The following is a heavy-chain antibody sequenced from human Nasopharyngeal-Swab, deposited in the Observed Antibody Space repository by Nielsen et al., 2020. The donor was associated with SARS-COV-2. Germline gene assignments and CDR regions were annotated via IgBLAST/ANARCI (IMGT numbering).Heavy chain of an antibody. CDR3: ARSITISDYMDV. Sequence: KVSCKGSGYNFINYWIGWVRQMPGKGLEWMGIIYPGDSDARYSPSFQGQVTMSVDKSINTAYLQWSSLKASDTAMYYCARSITISDYMDVWGKGTTVTVSS. V-gene: IGHV5-51*01. CDR1: GYNFINYW. D-gene: IGHD3-9*01. J-gene: IGHJ6*03. CDR2: IYPGDSDA.